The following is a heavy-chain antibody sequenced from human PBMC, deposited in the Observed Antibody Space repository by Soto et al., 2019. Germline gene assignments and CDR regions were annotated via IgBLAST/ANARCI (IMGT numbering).Heavy chain of an antibody. CDR3: ARAEVGATTY. CDR2: TRNKANSYTT. Sequence: EVQLVESGGGLVQPGGSLRLSCAASGFTFSDHYMDWVRQAPGRRLEWVGRTRNKANSYTTEYAASVKGRFTISRDDSKNSLYLQMNSLKTEDTAVYYCARAEVGATTYWGQGTLVTVSS. J-gene: IGHJ4*02. CDR1: GFTFSDHY. V-gene: IGHV3-72*01. D-gene: IGHD1-26*01.